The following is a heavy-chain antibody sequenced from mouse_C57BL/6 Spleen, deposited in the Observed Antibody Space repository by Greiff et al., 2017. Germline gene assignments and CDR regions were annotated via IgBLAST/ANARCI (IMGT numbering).Heavy chain of an antibody. D-gene: IGHD2-2*01. CDR3: AINSRVTTGRGDDFDY. CDR2: IHPNSGST. V-gene: IGHV1-64*01. CDR1: GYTFTSYW. J-gene: IGHJ2*01. Sequence: QVQLQQPGAELVKPGASVKLSCKASGYTFTSYWMHWVKQRPGQGLEWIGMIHPNSGSTNYNEKFKTKATLTVDKSSSTAYMQRSSLTSKDSAVYYCAINSRVTTGRGDDFDYWGQGTTLTVSS.